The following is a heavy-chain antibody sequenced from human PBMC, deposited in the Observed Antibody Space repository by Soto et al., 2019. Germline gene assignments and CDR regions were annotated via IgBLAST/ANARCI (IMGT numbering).Heavy chain of an antibody. CDR3: ARDRYYGSGTYNYFDY. CDR1: GYSFTYCA. D-gene: IGHD3-10*01. J-gene: IGHJ4*02. Sequence: ASVKVSCKASGYSFTYCAIHWVRQAPGQRLEWMGWINTGYGNTKYSQNFQGRVTITRDTSASTAYMELSSLRSEDTAVYYCARDRYYGSGTYNYFDYWGQGTLVTVSS. V-gene: IGHV1-3*04. CDR2: INTGYGNT.